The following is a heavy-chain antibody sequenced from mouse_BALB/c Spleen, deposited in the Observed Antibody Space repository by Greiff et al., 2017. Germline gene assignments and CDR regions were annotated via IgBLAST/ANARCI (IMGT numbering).Heavy chain of an antibody. J-gene: IGHJ4*01. CDR3: ARGGVYYAMDY. Sequence: EVHLVESGGGLVQPGGSLKLSCAASGFTFSSYGMSWVRQTPDKRLELVATINSNGGSTYYPDSVKGRFTISRDNAKNTLYLQMSSLKSEDTAMYYCARGGVYYAMDYWGQGTSVTVSS. V-gene: IGHV5-6-3*01. CDR2: INSNGGST. CDR1: GFTFSSYG.